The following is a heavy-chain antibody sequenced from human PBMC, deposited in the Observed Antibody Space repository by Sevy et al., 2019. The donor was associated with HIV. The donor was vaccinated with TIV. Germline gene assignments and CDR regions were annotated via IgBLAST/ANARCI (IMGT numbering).Heavy chain of an antibody. J-gene: IGHJ4*02. V-gene: IGHV3-15*01. CDR1: GITFSNTW. CDR2: IKRKTDGGTT. Sequence: GGSLRLSCAGSGITFSNTWMSWVRQAPGKGLEWIGRIKRKTDGGTTDYAAPVKGRFSISRDDSKNRLYLQMNSLKTSDTAVYYCTTQWFWGQGTLVTVSS. D-gene: IGHD3-22*01. CDR3: TTQWF.